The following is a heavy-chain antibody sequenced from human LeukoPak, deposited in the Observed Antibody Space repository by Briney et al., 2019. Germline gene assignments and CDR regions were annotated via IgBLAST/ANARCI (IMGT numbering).Heavy chain of an antibody. D-gene: IGHD3-16*01. CDR3: ARAGQTEGYYDRVNFDY. CDR2: INPSSGGT. V-gene: IGHV1-2*02. Sequence: ASVKVSCKASGYTFTSYDINWVRQATGQGLEWMGWINPSSGGTNYAQKFQGRVTMTRDTSISTAYMELSRLRSDDTAVYYCARAGQTEGYYDRVNFDYWGQGTLVTVSS. CDR1: GYTFTSYD. J-gene: IGHJ4*02.